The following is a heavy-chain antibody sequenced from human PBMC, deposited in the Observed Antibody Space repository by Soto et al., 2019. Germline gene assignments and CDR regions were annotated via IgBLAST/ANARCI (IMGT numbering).Heavy chain of an antibody. CDR2: TYYRSKWYN. V-gene: IGHV6-1*01. CDR1: GESVSSNNAA. Sequence: QTPSLTGAISGESVSSNNAAWNWIRQSPSRGLEWVGRTYYRSKWYNDYAVSVKSRITINPDTSKNQFSLQLNSVTPEDTAVYYCARDRGYYYDSSGYDAFDIWGQGTMVTVSS. D-gene: IGHD3-22*01. J-gene: IGHJ3*02. CDR3: ARDRGYYYDSSGYDAFDI.